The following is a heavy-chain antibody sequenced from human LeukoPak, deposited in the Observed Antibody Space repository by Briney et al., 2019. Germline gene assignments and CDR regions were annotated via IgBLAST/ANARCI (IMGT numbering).Heavy chain of an antibody. V-gene: IGHV4-39*07. CDR3: ARSLSGLDSGDR. D-gene: IGHD5-12*01. J-gene: IGHJ5*02. CDR1: GGSISSSSYY. Sequence: SETLSLICTVSGGSISSSSYYWGWIRQPPGKGLEWIGSIYYSGSTYYNPSLKSRVTISVDTSKNQFSLKLSSVTAADTAVYYCARSLSGLDSGDRWGQGTLVTVSS. CDR2: IYYSGST.